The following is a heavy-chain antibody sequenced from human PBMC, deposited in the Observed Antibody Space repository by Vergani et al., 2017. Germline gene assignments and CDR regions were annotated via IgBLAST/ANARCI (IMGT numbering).Heavy chain of an antibody. CDR3: AGDNKQLRRRAFGL. Sequence: QVQLQESGPGLVKPSQTLSLTCTVSGASINNDFYYWHWIRQPAGKGLEWIGRIYVSGITDYNSSLQSRVAMSVDTSKNQFSLTLTSVTAADTAVYYCAGDNKQLRRRAFGLWGQGTMVTVAS. CDR2: IYVSGIT. V-gene: IGHV4-61*02. D-gene: IGHD3/OR15-3a*01. J-gene: IGHJ3*01. CDR1: GASINNDFYY.